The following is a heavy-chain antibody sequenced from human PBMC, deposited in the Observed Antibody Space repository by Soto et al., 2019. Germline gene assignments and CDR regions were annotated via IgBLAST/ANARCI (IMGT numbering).Heavy chain of an antibody. D-gene: IGHD6-13*01. CDR1: GGSISSSSYY. V-gene: IGHV4-39*01. CDR2: IYYSGST. J-gene: IGHJ6*02. CDR3: ARQAAAGTYYYYYYGMDV. Sequence: SETLSLTCTVSGGSISSSSYYWGWIRQPPGKGLEWIGSIYYSGSTYYNPSLKSRVTVSVDTSKNQFSLKLSSVTAADMAVYYCARQAAAGTYYYYYYGMDVWGQGTTVTVSS.